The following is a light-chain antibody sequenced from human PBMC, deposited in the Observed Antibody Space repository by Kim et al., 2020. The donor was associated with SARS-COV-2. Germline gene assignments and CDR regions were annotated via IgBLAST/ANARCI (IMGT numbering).Light chain of an antibody. CDR2: DAF. CDR1: QSVSNF. V-gene: IGKV3-11*01. Sequence: PGERATRSCRASQSVSNFLAWYQHKPGQSPRLLMYDAFNRATGIPARFSGSVSGTDFTLTISSLEPEDFAVYYCQQRHNWPLTFGGGTKVDIK. CDR3: QQRHNWPLT. J-gene: IGKJ4*01.